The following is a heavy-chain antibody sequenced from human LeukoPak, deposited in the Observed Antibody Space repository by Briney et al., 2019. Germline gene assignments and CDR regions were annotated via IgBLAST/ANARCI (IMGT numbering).Heavy chain of an antibody. J-gene: IGHJ6*02. CDR3: AKDKEAGTAGYYYGMDV. Sequence: QPGRSLRLSCAASGLTFDDYAMHWVRQAPGKGLEWVSGISWNSGSIGYADSVKGRFTISRDNAKNSLYLQMNSLRAEDTALYYCAKDKEAGTAGYYYGMDVWGQGTTVTVSS. D-gene: IGHD1-7*01. CDR1: GLTFDDYA. CDR2: ISWNSGSI. V-gene: IGHV3-9*01.